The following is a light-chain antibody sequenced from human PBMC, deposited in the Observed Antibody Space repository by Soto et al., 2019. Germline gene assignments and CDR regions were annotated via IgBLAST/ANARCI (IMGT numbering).Light chain of an antibody. CDR3: QQYGNSPPGT. J-gene: IGKJ5*01. CDR2: DAS. CDR1: QSVSSY. Sequence: EIVLTQSPATLSLSPGERATLSFRGSQSVSSYLAWYQQRPGEAPRLLIYDASNRATGIPDRFSGSGSGADFTLTISRLEPEDFAVYFCQQYGNSPPGTFGQGTRLGL. V-gene: IGKV3-11*01.